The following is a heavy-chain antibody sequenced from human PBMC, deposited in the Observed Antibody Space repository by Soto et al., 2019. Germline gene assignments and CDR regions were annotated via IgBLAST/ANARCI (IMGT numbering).Heavy chain of an antibody. J-gene: IGHJ5*02. CDR2: IYYSGST. CDR3: ARSPLWFGESWFDP. V-gene: IGHV4-59*01. CDR1: GGSISSYY. Sequence: SETLSLTCTVSGGSISSYYWSWIRQPPGKGLEWIGYIYYSGSTNYNPSLKSRVTISVDTSKNQFSLKLSSVTAADTAVYYCARSPLWFGESWFDPWGQGTLVTVSS. D-gene: IGHD3-10*01.